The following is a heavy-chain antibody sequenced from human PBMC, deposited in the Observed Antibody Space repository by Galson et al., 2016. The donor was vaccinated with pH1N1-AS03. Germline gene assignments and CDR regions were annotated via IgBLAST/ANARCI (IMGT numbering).Heavy chain of an antibody. D-gene: IGHD4-17*01. Sequence: QSGAEVKKPGDSLTISCQASGYIFTSFWIGWVRQMPGKGLEWMGIIYPDDSDTRYSPSFQGQVTISADKSITTAYLQWTSLKASDTAIYYCAKRYGHYFDYWGQGTPVTVSS. J-gene: IGHJ4*02. CDR3: AKRYGHYFDY. CDR2: IYPDDSDT. V-gene: IGHV5-51*01. CDR1: GYIFTSFW.